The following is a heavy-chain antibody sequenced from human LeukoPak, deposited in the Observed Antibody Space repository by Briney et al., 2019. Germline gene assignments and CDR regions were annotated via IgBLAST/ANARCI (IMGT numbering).Heavy chain of an antibody. CDR2: ISSSSSYI. V-gene: IGHV3-21*01. J-gene: IGHJ5*02. CDR3: ARDRRYGSGSSRPLS. D-gene: IGHD3-10*01. CDR1: GFTFSSYS. Sequence: GGSLRLSCAATGFTFSSYSMNWVRQAPGKGLEWVSSISSSSSYIYYADSVKGRFTISRDNAKNSLYLQMNSLRAEDTAVYYCARDRRYGSGSSRPLSWGQGTLVTVSS.